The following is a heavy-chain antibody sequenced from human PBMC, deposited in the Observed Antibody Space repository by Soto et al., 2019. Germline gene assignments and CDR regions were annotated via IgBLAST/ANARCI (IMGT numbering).Heavy chain of an antibody. Sequence: QVQLVQSGAEVRKPGSSVEVSCMASGSTFSSYTVNWVRQAPGQGLEWIGRIIPVLGVTHYARRFQGRVTITADRSRKTAYRELTSLTSEDTAVYYFARRRYSGVDCYNTFYYGMEVWGQGTTVTVSS. J-gene: IGHJ6*02. CDR3: ARRRYSGVDCYNTFYYGMEV. CDR1: GSTFSSYT. V-gene: IGHV1-69*02. CDR2: IIPVLGVT. D-gene: IGHD2-21*02.